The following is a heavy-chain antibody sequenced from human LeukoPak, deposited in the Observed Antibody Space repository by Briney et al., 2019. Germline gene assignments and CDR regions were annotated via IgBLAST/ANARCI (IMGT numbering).Heavy chain of an antibody. CDR2: ISYDGSNK. D-gene: IGHD3-16*01. J-gene: IGHJ3*02. CDR3: ARGHVSAFDI. CDR1: GFTFSSYA. V-gene: IGHV3-30-3*01. Sequence: GGSLRLSCAASGFTFSSYAMHWVRKAPGKGLEWVAVISYDGSNKYYADSVKGRFTISRDNSKNTLYLQMNSLRAEDTAVYYCARGHVSAFDIWGQGTMVTVSS.